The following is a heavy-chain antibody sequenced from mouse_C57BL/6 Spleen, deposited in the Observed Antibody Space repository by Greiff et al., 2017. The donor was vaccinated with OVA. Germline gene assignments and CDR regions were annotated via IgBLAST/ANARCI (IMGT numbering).Heavy chain of an antibody. CDR3: ARWGNYPYYAMDY. V-gene: IGHV1-52*01. CDR2: IDPSDSET. D-gene: IGHD2-1*01. CDR1: GYTFTSYW. Sequence: QVQLQQPGAELVRPGSSVKLSCKASGYTFTSYWMHWVKQRPIQGLEWIGNIDPSDSETHYNQKFKDKATLTVDKSSSTAYMQLSSLTSEDSAVYYCARWGNYPYYAMDYWGQGTSVTVSS. J-gene: IGHJ4*01.